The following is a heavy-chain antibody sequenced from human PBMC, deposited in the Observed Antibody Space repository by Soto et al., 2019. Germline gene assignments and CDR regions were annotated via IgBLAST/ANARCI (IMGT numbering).Heavy chain of an antibody. CDR2: ISAYNGNT. CDR1: GYTFTSYG. J-gene: IGHJ3*02. V-gene: IGHV1-18*01. D-gene: IGHD4-17*01. Sequence: QVQLVQSGAAVKKPGASVKVSCKASGYTFTSYGISWGRQAPGQGLEWMGWISAYNGNTNYAQKLQGRVNMTTDTSTSTAYMELRSLRSDDTAVYYCASIHDYGDAFDIWGQGTMVTVSS. CDR3: ASIHDYGDAFDI.